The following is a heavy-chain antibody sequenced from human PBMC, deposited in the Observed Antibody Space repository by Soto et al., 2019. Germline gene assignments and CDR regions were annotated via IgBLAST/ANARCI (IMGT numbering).Heavy chain of an antibody. Sequence: ASVKASCKASGYTXIDHYMHWVRQSPGQGLEWMGIINPSGGSTSYAQKFQGRVTMTRDTSTSTVYMEGNSLKSEDTAVYYCARSTVQDGFDIWGKGPMVTVS. J-gene: IGHJ3*02. CDR2: INPSGGST. V-gene: IGHV1-46*01. CDR3: ARSTVQDGFDI. CDR1: GYTXIDHY. D-gene: IGHD1-1*01.